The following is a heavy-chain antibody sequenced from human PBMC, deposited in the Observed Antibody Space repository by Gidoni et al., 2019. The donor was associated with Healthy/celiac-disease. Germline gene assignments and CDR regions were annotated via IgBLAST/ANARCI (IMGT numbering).Heavy chain of an antibody. CDR3: AKGHCSSTSCYLFDY. V-gene: IGHV3-9*01. J-gene: IGHJ4*02. D-gene: IGHD2-2*01. CDR1: GFTFDDYA. CDR2: ISWNSGSI. Sequence: EVQLVESGGGLVQTGRSLRLSCAASGFTFDDYAMHWVRQAPGKGLEWVSGISWNSGSIGYADSVKGRFTISRDNAKNSLYLQMNSLRAEDTALYYCAKGHCSSTSCYLFDYWGQGTLVTVSS.